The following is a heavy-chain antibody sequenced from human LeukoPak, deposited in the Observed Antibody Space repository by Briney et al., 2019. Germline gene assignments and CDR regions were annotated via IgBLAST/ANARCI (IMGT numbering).Heavy chain of an antibody. V-gene: IGHV3-48*03. Sequence: GGSLRLSCAASGFTFSSFEMNWVRQAPGKGLEWISYIGSSGVITYYADSVKGRLTVSRDNAKNSLYLQMDSLRAEDTAVYYCARDVITSPLDCWGQGTLVTVSS. D-gene: IGHD3-22*01. CDR1: GFTFSSFE. J-gene: IGHJ4*02. CDR2: IGSSGVIT. CDR3: ARDVITSPLDC.